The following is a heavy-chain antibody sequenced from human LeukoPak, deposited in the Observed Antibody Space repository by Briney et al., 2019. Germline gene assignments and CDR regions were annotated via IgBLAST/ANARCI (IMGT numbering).Heavy chain of an antibody. CDR2: IHPTDGST. Sequence: ASVKVSCKVSGYTLTELSMHWVRQAPGKGLEWLGIIHPTDGSTSYTQKIQGKVTMTRDAATGTVYLELSSLRSGDTAGYWCARANGGGLDYWGQGTLITVSS. J-gene: IGHJ4*02. CDR1: GYTLTELS. V-gene: IGHV1-46*01. D-gene: IGHD3-10*01. CDR3: ARANGGGLDY.